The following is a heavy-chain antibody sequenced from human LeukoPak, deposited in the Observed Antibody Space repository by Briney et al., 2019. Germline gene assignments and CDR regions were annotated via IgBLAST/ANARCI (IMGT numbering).Heavy chain of an antibody. CDR2: ISGSGGST. J-gene: IGHJ4*02. CDR1: GFTFTSYW. V-gene: IGHV3-23*01. D-gene: IGHD2-2*01. Sequence: GGSLRLSCAASGFTFTSYWMSWVRQAPGKGLEWVSAISGSGGSTYYADSVKGRFTISRDNSKNTLYLQMNGLRAEDTAVYYCAKGQRGEYQLLGGYYFDYWGQGTLVTVSS. CDR3: AKGQRGEYQLLGGYYFDY.